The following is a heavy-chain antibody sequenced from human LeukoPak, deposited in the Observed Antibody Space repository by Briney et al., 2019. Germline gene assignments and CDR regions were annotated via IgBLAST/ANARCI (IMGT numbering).Heavy chain of an antibody. J-gene: IGHJ4*02. CDR3: ARANMIVVVPPDY. Sequence: ASVKVSCKASGYTFTSYGFSWVRQAPGQGLEWMGWISAYNGNTNYAQKLQGRVTTTTDTSTSQAYMELRSLRSDDTAVYYCARANMIVVVPPDYWGQGTLVTVSS. CDR1: GYTFTSYG. D-gene: IGHD3-22*01. V-gene: IGHV1-18*01. CDR2: ISAYNGNT.